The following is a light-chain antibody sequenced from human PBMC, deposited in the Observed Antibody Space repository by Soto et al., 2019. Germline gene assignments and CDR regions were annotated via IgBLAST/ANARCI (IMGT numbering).Light chain of an antibody. V-gene: IGKV1-5*03. J-gene: IGKJ2*01. CDR3: QQYNDNQYT. Sequence: DIQMTQSPSTLSASVGDRVTITCRASQSITTWLAWYQQKPGKAPKLLIYKATNLQSGVPSRFSGSGSGTEFSLTISSLQPEDFAIYYCQQYNDNQYTFGQGTKREIK. CDR1: QSITTW. CDR2: KAT.